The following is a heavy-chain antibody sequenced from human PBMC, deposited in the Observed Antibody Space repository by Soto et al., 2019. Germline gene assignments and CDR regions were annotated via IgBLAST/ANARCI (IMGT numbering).Heavy chain of an antibody. CDR3: AREYTDTVAGPTAYYFEY. CDR2: IYTSGDT. Sequence: QVRLQESGPGLVKPSETLSLTCSVSGDSIRGYCWSWIRQPAGKGLEWIGRIYTSGDTIYNPSLKSRVTISLDTSKNQFSLRLSSVTAADTAVYYCAREYTDTVAGPTAYYFEYWGQGTLVTVAS. CDR1: GDSIRGYC. J-gene: IGHJ4*02. D-gene: IGHD6-19*01. V-gene: IGHV4-4*07.